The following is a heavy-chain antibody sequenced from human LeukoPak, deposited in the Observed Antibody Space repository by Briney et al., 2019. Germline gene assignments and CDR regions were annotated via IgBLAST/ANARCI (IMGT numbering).Heavy chain of an antibody. V-gene: IGHV3-74*01. D-gene: IGHD6-13*01. CDR1: GFTFRSYW. CDR3: ASARPYSSSWYTPHYYFDY. CDR2: INSDGSST. J-gene: IGHJ4*02. Sequence: GGSLRLSCTGSGFTFRSYWMHWVLQAPGKGLVWVSRINSDGSSTSYADSVKGRFTISRDNAKNTLYLQMNSLRAEDTAVYYCASARPYSSSWYTPHYYFDYWGQGTLVTVSS.